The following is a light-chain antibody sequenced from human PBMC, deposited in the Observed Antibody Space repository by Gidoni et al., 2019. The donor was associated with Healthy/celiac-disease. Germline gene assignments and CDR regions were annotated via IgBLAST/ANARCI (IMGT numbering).Light chain of an antibody. Sequence: SYVLTQPTSVSVAPGQTAMITCGGKNSGSKSVYWYQQKPDQAPVLVVYDDSDRPSGIPERFSGSNSGNTATLTISRVEAGDEADYYCQVWDSSSDHVVFGGGTKLTVL. J-gene: IGLJ2*01. V-gene: IGLV3-21*02. CDR2: DDS. CDR1: NSGSKS. CDR3: QVWDSSSDHVV.